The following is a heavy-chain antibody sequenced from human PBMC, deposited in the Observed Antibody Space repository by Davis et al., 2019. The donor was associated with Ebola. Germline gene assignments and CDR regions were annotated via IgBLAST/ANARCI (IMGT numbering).Heavy chain of an antibody. Sequence: PSETLSLTCTVSGGSISSGGYYWSWIRQHPGKGLEWIGYIYYSGSTYYNPSLKSRVTISVDTSKNQFSLKLSSVTAADTAVYYCARVISTAAGYPDYWGQGTLVTVSS. J-gene: IGHJ4*02. V-gene: IGHV4-31*03. CDR1: GGSISSGGYY. D-gene: IGHD6-13*01. CDR2: IYYSGST. CDR3: ARVISTAAGYPDY.